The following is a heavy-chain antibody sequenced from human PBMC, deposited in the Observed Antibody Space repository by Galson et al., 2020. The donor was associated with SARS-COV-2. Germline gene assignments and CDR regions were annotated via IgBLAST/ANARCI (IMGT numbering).Heavy chain of an antibody. CDR1: GFTFSSYA. Sequence: SLRLSCAASGFTFSSYAMHWVRQAPGKGLEWVAVISYDGSNKYYADSVKGRFTISRDNSKNTLYLQMNSLRAEDTAVYYCARGPTAMVTSYFDYWGQGTLVTVSS. D-gene: IGHD5-18*01. CDR3: ARGPTAMVTSYFDY. V-gene: IGHV3-30*04. J-gene: IGHJ4*02. CDR2: ISYDGSNK.